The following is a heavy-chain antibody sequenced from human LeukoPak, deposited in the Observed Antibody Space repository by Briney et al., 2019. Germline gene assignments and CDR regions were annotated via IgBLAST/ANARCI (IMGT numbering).Heavy chain of an antibody. D-gene: IGHD4-17*01. CDR1: GFTFDDYG. Sequence: GSLRLSCAASGFTFDDYGMSWVRQAPGKGLEWVSGINWNGGNTGYADSVKGRFTISRDNAKNSLYLQMNSLRAEDTALYYCARDEGMTVTTAFDYWGQGTLVTVSS. CDR2: INWNGGNT. CDR3: ARDEGMTVTTAFDY. J-gene: IGHJ4*02. V-gene: IGHV3-20*04.